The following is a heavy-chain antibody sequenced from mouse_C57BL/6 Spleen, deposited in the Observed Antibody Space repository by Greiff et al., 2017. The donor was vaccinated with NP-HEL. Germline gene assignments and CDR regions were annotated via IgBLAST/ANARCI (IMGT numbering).Heavy chain of an antibody. D-gene: IGHD2-3*01. CDR1: GYAFSSSW. CDR2: IYPGDGDT. V-gene: IGHV1-82*01. Sequence: VQLQQSGPELVKPGASVKISCKASGYAFSSSWMNWVKQRPGKGLEWIGRIYPGDGDTNYNGKFKGKATLTADKSSSTAYMQLSSLTSEDSAVYFCAREEIYDGYYWFAYWGQGTLVTVSA. CDR3: AREEIYDGYYWFAY. J-gene: IGHJ3*01.